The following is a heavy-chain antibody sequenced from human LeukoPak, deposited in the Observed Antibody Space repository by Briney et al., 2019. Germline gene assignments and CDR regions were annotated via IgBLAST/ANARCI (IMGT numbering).Heavy chain of an antibody. J-gene: IGHJ4*02. D-gene: IGHD2-15*01. Sequence: GGSLRLSCAASGFAFNFYAMSWVRQAPGKGLQWVSTINANGINTYYADSVRGRFTISRDNSKNTLYLQMNSLRAEDTAVYYCAKVQLDKVVAATYFDYWGQGTLVTVSS. CDR1: GFAFNFYA. V-gene: IGHV3-23*01. CDR3: AKVQLDKVVAATYFDY. CDR2: INANGINT.